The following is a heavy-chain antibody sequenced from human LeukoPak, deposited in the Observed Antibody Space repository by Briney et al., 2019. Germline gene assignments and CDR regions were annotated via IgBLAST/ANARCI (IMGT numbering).Heavy chain of an antibody. CDR1: GGSFSGYY. CDR2: INHSGST. CDR3: ARVDHGDPNWFDP. D-gene: IGHD4-17*01. Sequence: SETLSLTCAVYGGSFSGYYWSWIRQPPGKGLEWIGEINHSGSTNYNPSLKSRVTISVDTSKNQFSLELSSVTAADTAVYYCARVDHGDPNWFDPWGQGTLVTVSS. V-gene: IGHV4-34*01. J-gene: IGHJ5*02.